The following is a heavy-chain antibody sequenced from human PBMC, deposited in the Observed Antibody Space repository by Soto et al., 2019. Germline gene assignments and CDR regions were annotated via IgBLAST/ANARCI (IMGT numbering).Heavy chain of an antibody. CDR2: INIHKGNA. CDR1: GYTFTSFG. D-gene: IGHD2-8*02. CDR3: ARVGAYHSRGTGYMAYFDY. V-gene: IGHV1-18*01. Sequence: QVLLVQSGAEVKKPGASLKVSCKASGYTFTSFGISWVRQAPGQGLEWMGWINIHKGNANYAQKVQGRVTMTTDTSTSTAYMELMNMRPDDTAVYYCARVGAYHSRGTGYMAYFDYWGQGTLVIVSS. J-gene: IGHJ4*02.